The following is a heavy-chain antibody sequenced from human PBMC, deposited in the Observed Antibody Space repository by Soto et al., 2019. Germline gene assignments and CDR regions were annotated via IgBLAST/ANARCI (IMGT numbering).Heavy chain of an antibody. CDR3: ARGRAPPVLRFLEWSDAFDI. Sequence: XESLNISCKGSGYSFTSYWIGWVRQMPGKGLEWMGIIYPGDSDTRYSPSFQGQVTISADKSISTAYLQWSSLKASDTAMYYCARGRAPPVLRFLEWSDAFDIWGQGTMVTVSS. CDR2: IYPGDSDT. D-gene: IGHD3-3*01. J-gene: IGHJ3*02. CDR1: GYSFTSYW. V-gene: IGHV5-51*01.